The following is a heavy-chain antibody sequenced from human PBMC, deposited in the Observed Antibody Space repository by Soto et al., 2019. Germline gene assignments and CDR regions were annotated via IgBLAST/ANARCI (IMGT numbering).Heavy chain of an antibody. CDR2: IYYSGST. CDR3: ARGVCSGGSCPIEY. CDR1: GGSISSYY. Sequence: QVQLQESGPGLVKPSETLSLTCTVSGGSISSYYWSWIRQPPGKGLEWIGDIYYSGSTTYNPSLKSRVTISVDTSKNQFSLKLSSVTAADTAVYYCARGVCSGGSCPIEYWGQGTLVTV. V-gene: IGHV4-59*01. J-gene: IGHJ4*02. D-gene: IGHD2-15*01.